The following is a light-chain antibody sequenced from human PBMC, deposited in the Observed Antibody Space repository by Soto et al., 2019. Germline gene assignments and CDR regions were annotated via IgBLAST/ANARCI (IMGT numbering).Light chain of an antibody. CDR3: QHYGSSAL. CDR2: GVS. V-gene: IGKV3-20*01. CDR1: QSVSSSY. J-gene: IGKJ3*01. Sequence: EIVLTQSPGTLSLSPGERATLFCRASQSVSSSYLAWYQQKPGQAPRLPIYGVSSRATGIPDRFSGSGSGIDFTLTISRLEPEEFAVYYCQHYGSSALFGPGTKVDIK.